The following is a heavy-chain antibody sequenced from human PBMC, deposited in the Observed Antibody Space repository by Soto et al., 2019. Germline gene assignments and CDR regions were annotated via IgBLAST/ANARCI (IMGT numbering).Heavy chain of an antibody. CDR3: ARDVLGYCSSTSCYVNAYYYYMDV. D-gene: IGHD2-2*01. J-gene: IGHJ6*03. CDR2: ISSSSSYI. V-gene: IGHV3-21*01. Sequence: PGGSLRLSCAASGFTFSSYSMNWVRQAPGKGLEWVSSISSSSSYIYYADSVKGRFTISRDNAKNSLYLQMNSLRAEDTAVYYCARDVLGYCSSTSCYVNAYYYYMDVWGKGTTVTVSS. CDR1: GFTFSSYS.